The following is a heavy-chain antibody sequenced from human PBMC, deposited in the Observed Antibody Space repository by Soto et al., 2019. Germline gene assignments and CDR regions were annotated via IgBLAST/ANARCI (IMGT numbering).Heavy chain of an antibody. J-gene: IGHJ4*02. CDR2: ISGSGGST. CDR1: GFTFSSYA. Sequence: GGSLRLSCAASGFTFSSYAMSWVRQAPGKGLEWVSAISGSGGSTYYADSVKGRFTISRDNSKNTLYLQMNSLRAEDTAVYYCAKDYDFWSGYYEYYFDYWGQGTLVTVSS. V-gene: IGHV3-23*01. CDR3: AKDYDFWSGYYEYYFDY. D-gene: IGHD3-3*01.